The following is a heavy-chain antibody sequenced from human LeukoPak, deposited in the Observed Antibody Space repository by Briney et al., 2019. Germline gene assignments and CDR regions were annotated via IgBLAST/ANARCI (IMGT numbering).Heavy chain of an antibody. D-gene: IGHD5-18*01. CDR2: IFASGST. J-gene: IGHJ4*02. V-gene: IGHV4-4*07. CDR3: ARGQKYRNGYTVTELGSGYFDY. CDR1: GGSISSYS. Sequence: SETLSLTCTVSGGSISSYSWSWIRQPAGKGLEWIGRIFASGSTKYNPSLKSRVTMSVETSKKQFSLKLSSVTAADTAVYYCARGQKYRNGYTVTELGSGYFDYWGQGTLVTVSS.